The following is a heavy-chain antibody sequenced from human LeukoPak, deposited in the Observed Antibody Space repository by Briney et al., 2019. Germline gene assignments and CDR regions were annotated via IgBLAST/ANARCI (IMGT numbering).Heavy chain of an antibody. V-gene: IGHV4-4*07. D-gene: IGHD1-26*01. CDR2: MSTSGST. J-gene: IGHJ5*02. Sequence: PSETLSLTCTVSGSSISSHYWSWIRQPAGKGLEWIGRMSTSGSTKYNPSLKSRVTLSIDTSKNQFSLKLSSVTAADTAVYYCAREAVNSGSYYVSNWFDPWGQGTLVTVSS. CDR3: AREAVNSGSYYVSNWFDP. CDR1: GSSISSHY.